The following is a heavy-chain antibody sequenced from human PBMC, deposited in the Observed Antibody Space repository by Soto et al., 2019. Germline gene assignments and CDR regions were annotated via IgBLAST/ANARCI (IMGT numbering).Heavy chain of an antibody. CDR1: DAAIGSSSCK. J-gene: IGHJ6*03. Sequence: PSETRSLAWTSRDAAIGSSSCKRACVRQPQGKVLEWIGRIYYSGSTDYNPSLKSRVTTSVDTSKNQFSLKLSSVTAADTAVYYCARLREYCSGGSCILRRKRYYYYMDVWGKGTPVS. V-gene: IGHV4-39*01. CDR3: ARLREYCSGGSCILRRKRYYYYMDV. D-gene: IGHD2-15*01. CDR2: IYYSGST.